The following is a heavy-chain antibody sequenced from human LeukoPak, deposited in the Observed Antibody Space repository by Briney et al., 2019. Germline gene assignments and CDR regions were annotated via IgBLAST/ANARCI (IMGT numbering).Heavy chain of an antibody. CDR3: AKSDTAMVSDYFDY. Sequence: PGGSLRLSCAASGFTFSSYAMDWVRQAPGKGLEWVSVISGSGDTTYYADSVKGRFTISRDNSKNTLYLQMNSLRAEDTAVYYCAKSDTAMVSDYFDYWGQGTLVTVSS. CDR1: GFTFSSYA. V-gene: IGHV3-23*01. D-gene: IGHD5-18*01. J-gene: IGHJ4*02. CDR2: ISGSGDTT.